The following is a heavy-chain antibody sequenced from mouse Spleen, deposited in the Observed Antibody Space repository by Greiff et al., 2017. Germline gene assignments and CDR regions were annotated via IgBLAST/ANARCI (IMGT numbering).Heavy chain of an antibody. Sequence: VQLQQSGAELAKPGASVKLSCKASGYTFTTYWMHWVKQRPGQGLEWIGYINPNSGYTKYNQKFKDKATLTADKSSSTAYMQLSSLTYEDSAVYYCAREKSYYGNYFDYWGQGTSLTVSS. V-gene: IGHV1-7*01. CDR1: GYTFTTYW. CDR3: AREKSYYGNYFDY. J-gene: IGHJ2*02. D-gene: IGHD2-10*01. CDR2: INPNSGYT.